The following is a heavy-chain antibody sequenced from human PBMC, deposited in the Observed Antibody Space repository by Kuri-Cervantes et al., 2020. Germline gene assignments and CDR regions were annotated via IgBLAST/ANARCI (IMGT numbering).Heavy chain of an antibody. J-gene: IGHJ4*02. CDR3: ARGPWDQALSSNDY. CDR2: MKPTSASS. Sequence: ASVKVSCKASGYTFTSYDIIWVRQATGQGLEWMGWMKPTSASSDYAQKLQGRVTMTTDTSTSTAYMELRSLRSDDTAVYYCARGPWDQALSSNDYWGQGTLVTVSS. V-gene: IGHV1-8*01. CDR1: GYTFTSYD. D-gene: IGHD1-26*01.